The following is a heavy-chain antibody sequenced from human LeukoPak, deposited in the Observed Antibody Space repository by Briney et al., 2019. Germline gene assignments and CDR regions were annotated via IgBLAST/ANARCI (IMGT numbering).Heavy chain of an antibody. CDR1: GYSISSGYY. D-gene: IGHD3-16*01. CDR2: IYHSGST. CDR3: ARGRGILD. Sequence: TSETLSLTCIVSGYSISSGYYWGWIRQPPGKGLEWIGSIYHSGSTNYNPSLKGRVTISVDTSKNQFSLKLSSVTAADTAVYYCARGRGILDWGQGTLVTVSS. J-gene: IGHJ4*02. V-gene: IGHV4-38-2*02.